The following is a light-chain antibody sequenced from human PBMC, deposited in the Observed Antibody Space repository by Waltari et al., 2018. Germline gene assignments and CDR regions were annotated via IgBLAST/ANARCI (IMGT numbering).Light chain of an antibody. J-gene: IGKJ4*01. CDR1: QIITIY. Sequence: DIQMNQSPTSLSASVGDRVNITCRASQIITIYLNWYQPQPRKAPKLLIYAASSLQGGVPTRFSCSGSGTDFNLTISTLQPEDFATYYCQQSYSALTFGGGTKVEIK. CDR3: QQSYSALT. V-gene: IGKV1-39*01. CDR2: AAS.